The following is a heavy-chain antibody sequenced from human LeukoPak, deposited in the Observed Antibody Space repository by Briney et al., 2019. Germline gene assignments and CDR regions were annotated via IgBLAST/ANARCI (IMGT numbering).Heavy chain of an antibody. CDR2: ISSSSSTI. J-gene: IGHJ6*02. CDR1: GFTFSSYS. CDR3: ARETMIVVVIGMDV. D-gene: IGHD3-22*01. Sequence: PGGSLRLSCAAAGFTFSSYSMNWVRQAPGKGLEWVSYISSSSSTIYYADSVKGRFTISRDNAKNSLYLQMNSLRDEDTAVYYCARETMIVVVIGMDVWGQGTTVTVSS. V-gene: IGHV3-48*02.